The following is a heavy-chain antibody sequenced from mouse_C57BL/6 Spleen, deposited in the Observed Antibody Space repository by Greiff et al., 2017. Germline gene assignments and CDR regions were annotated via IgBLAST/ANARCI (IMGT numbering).Heavy chain of an antibody. CDR2: INPSNGGT. J-gene: IGHJ2*01. Sequence: QVQLQQPGTELVRPGASVKLSCKASGYTFTSHWMHWVKQRPGQGLEWIGEINPSNGGTNYNEKFKSKSTRTVDKPSSTAYLQLSSLTSEDSAVYYCAREWGLGRYFGYWGQGTTLTVST. CDR1: GYTFTSHW. CDR3: AREWGLGRYFGY. V-gene: IGHV1-53*01. D-gene: IGHD4-1*01.